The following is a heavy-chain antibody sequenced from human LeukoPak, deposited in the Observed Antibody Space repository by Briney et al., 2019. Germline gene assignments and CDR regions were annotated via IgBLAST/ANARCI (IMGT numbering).Heavy chain of an antibody. CDR2: IKNRSDGGAT. J-gene: IGHJ4*02. V-gene: IGHV3-15*01. CDR3: TTVGSSWGFDY. Sequence: GGSLRLSCAASGFTFSAVWMTWVRQTPGKGLECVGRIKNRSDGGATDYPTPVKGRFAISRDDSKNTLYLQMNSLKIEDTGVYYCTTVGSSWGFDYWGQGTLVTVSS. CDR1: GFTFSAVW. D-gene: IGHD6-13*01.